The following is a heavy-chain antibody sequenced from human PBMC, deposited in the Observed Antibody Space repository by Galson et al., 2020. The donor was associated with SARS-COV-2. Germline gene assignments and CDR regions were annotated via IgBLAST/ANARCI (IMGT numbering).Heavy chain of an antibody. CDR1: GFTFSTYT. CDR2: ISGGGSGI. CDR3: AKHMSPGTFDV. Sequence: GESLKISCVASGFTFSTYTMSWVRQDPGKGLEWVAAISGGGSGIFYADSVKGRFTISRDNSKNTLYVQMNSLRAEDTAVYYCAKHMSPGTFDVWGQGTKVTVSS. J-gene: IGHJ3*01. V-gene: IGHV3-23*01.